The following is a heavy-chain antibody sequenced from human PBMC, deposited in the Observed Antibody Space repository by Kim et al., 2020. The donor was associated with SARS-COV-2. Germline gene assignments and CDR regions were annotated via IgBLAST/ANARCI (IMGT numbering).Heavy chain of an antibody. CDR2: ISSSGANT. D-gene: IGHD6-13*01. Sequence: GGSLRLSCAASGFTFSNFAIHWVRQAPGKGLESVSAISSSGANTSYADSVKGRFTISRDNSKNTLYLQMGSLRAEDMAVYYCVRRATAADAGYDYWGQGT. CDR1: GFTFSNFA. V-gene: IGHV3-64*02. CDR3: VRRATAADAGYDY. J-gene: IGHJ4*02.